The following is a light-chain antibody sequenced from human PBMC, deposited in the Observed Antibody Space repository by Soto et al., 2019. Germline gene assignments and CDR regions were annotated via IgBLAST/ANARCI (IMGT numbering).Light chain of an antibody. V-gene: IGLV1-40*01. CDR2: SNN. CDR3: QSYDRSLSGAV. J-gene: IGLJ2*01. Sequence: QSVLTQPPSVSGAPGQRVTISCTGSSSNVGAGYDVHWYQQLPGSAPKLLIYSNNNRPSGVPDRFSGSKSDTSASLDITGVQAEYEAYSYCQSYDRSLSGAVFGGGTKLTVL. CDR1: SSNVGAGYD.